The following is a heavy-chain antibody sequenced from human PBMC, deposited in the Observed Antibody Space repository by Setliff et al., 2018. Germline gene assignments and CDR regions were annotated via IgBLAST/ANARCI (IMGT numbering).Heavy chain of an antibody. CDR1: GFSFSTYT. V-gene: IGHV3-7*03. D-gene: IGHD6-6*01. CDR2: IKQDGSEI. J-gene: IGHJ4*02. Sequence: LRLSCAASGFSFSTYTMNWVRQAPGGGLEWVANIKQDGSEISYVDSVKGRFTISRDNAKNSLYLQINSLRVEDTAVYYCARWTARAVDYWGQGTLVTVSS. CDR3: ARWTARAVDY.